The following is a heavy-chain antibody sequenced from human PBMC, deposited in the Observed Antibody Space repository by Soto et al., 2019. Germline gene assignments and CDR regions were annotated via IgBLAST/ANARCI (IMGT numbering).Heavy chain of an antibody. V-gene: IGHV1-8*01. Sequence: GASVKVSCKASGYTFTSYDINWVRQATGQGLEWMGWMNPNSGNTGYAQKFQGRVTMTRNTSISTAYMELSSLRSEDTAVYYCARVRYSGYDWPAGYYYYMDVWGKGTTVTVSS. CDR2: MNPNSGNT. CDR3: ARVRYSGYDWPAGYYYYMDV. J-gene: IGHJ6*03. CDR1: GYTFTSYD. D-gene: IGHD5-12*01.